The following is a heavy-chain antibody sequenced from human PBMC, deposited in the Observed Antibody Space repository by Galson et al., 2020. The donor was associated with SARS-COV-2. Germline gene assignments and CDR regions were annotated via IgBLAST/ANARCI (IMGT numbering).Heavy chain of an antibody. J-gene: IGHJ4*02. D-gene: IGHD3-10*01. CDR1: GGSISSSSYY. V-gene: IGHV4-39*01. Sequence: SETLSLTCTVSGGSISSSSYYWGWIRQPPGKGLEWIGSIYYSGSTYYNPSLKSRVTISVDTSKNQFSLKLSSVTAADTAVYYCASPRIYYYGSGSPTYFDYWCQGTLVTVSS. CDR3: ASPRIYYYGSGSPTYFDY. CDR2: IYYSGST.